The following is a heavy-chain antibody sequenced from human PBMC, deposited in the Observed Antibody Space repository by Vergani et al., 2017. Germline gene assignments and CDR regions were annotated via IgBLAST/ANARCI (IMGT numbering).Heavy chain of an antibody. Sequence: QVQLVQSGAEVKKPGASVKVSCKVSGYTLTELSMHWVRQAPGKGLEWMGGFDPEDGETIYAQKFQGRVTMTEDTSTDTAYMELRSLRSDDTAVYYCAGCPGYSGYDCFDYWGQGTLVTVSS. J-gene: IGHJ4*02. D-gene: IGHD5-12*01. CDR1: GYTLTELS. CDR2: FDPEDGET. V-gene: IGHV1-24*01. CDR3: AGCPGYSGYDCFDY.